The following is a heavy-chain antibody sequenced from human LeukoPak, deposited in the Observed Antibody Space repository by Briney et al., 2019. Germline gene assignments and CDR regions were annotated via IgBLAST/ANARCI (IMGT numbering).Heavy chain of an antibody. CDR1: GYTFTSYD. D-gene: IGHD3-3*01. Sequence: ASVKVSCKAPGYTFTSYDINWVRQATGQGLEWMGWMNPNSGNTGYAQKFQGRVTMTRNTSISTAYMELSSLRSEDTAVYYCAREREYYDFWSGYPYYYYYGMDVWGQGTTVTVSS. CDR3: AREREYYDFWSGYPYYYYYGMDV. V-gene: IGHV1-8*01. CDR2: MNPNSGNT. J-gene: IGHJ6*02.